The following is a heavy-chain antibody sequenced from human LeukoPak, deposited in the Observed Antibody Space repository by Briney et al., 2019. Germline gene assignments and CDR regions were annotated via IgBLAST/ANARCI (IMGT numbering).Heavy chain of an antibody. CDR1: GFTFSSYS. Sequence: GGSLRLSCAASGFTFSSYSMNWVRQAPGKGLEWVSSISSGSSYIYYAESMKGRFTFSRDNAKNSLYLQMNSLRAEDTAVYYCAREIVVVVATTPSLDAFDIWGQGTMVTVSS. D-gene: IGHD2-15*01. J-gene: IGHJ3*02. V-gene: IGHV3-21*01. CDR2: ISSGSSYI. CDR3: AREIVVVVATTPSLDAFDI.